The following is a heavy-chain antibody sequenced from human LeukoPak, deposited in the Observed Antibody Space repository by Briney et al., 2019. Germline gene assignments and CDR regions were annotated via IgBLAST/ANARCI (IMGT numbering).Heavy chain of an antibody. CDR1: GFTFGDYA. CDR3: AKGGSFLEWLSHTWFDP. Sequence: RGGSLRLSCAASGFTFGDYAMHWVRQAPGKGLEWVSLISGDGGSTYYADSVKGRFTISRDNSKNSLYLQMNSLRTEDTALYYCAKGGSFLEWLSHTWFDPWGQGTLVTVSS. J-gene: IGHJ5*02. V-gene: IGHV3-43*02. D-gene: IGHD3-3*02. CDR2: ISGDGGST.